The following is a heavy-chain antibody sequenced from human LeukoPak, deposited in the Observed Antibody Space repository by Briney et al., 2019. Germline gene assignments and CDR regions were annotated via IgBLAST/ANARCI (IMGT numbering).Heavy chain of an antibody. D-gene: IGHD4-23*01. CDR2: ISYDGSNK. CDR1: GFSFSSNG. CDR3: ARGSGGNFYLDY. J-gene: IGHJ4*02. Sequence: PAKSLRLSCAASGFSFSSNGMDWDCQGQGQGLEWVAVISYDGSNKYYADSVKGRFTISRDNSKNTLYLQMNSLRAEDTVVYYCARGSGGNFYLDYCGQGTLVTVSS. V-gene: IGHV3-30-3*01.